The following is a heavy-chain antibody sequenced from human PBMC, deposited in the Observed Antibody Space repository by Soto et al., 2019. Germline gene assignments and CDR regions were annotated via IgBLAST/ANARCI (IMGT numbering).Heavy chain of an antibody. CDR2: VSFSGSK. D-gene: IGHD3-22*01. Sequence: SETLSLTCTVSGDSVSNSGYYWGWIRQSPGKRLEWIGSVSFSGSKYYNPSLRSRVTFSVDTSKTLISLKLRSVTAADTAVYYCVKVYYDSSGPYYYGMDVWGQGTTVTVSS. V-gene: IGHV4-39*01. J-gene: IGHJ6*02. CDR1: GDSVSNSGYY. CDR3: VKVYYDSSGPYYYGMDV.